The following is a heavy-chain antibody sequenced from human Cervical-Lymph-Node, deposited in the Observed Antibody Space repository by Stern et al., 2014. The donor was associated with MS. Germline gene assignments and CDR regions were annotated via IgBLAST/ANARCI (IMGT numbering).Heavy chain of an antibody. J-gene: IGHJ3*01. CDR1: GFPFSGHG. CDR2: ISYDGSNK. V-gene: IGHV3-33*05. D-gene: IGHD3-22*01. CDR3: ARDGLNYDHNGRGDAFDV. Sequence: VHLVESGGGVVQPGGSLRLSCAASGFPFSGHGLHWVRQAPGKGLEGVALISYDGSNKWYAESVKGRFTISRDSSRNTMFLQMNTLRLEDAAVYYCARDGLNYDHNGRGDAFDVWGQGAMVTVSP.